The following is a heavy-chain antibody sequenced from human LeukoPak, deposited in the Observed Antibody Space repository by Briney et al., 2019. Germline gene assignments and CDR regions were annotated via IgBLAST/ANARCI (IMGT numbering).Heavy chain of an antibody. V-gene: IGHV4-61*02. J-gene: IGHJ4*02. Sequence: SETLSLTCPVSGGSISSGSYYWSWIRQPAGKGLEWIGRIYTSGSTNYNPSVKSRVTISVDTSKNHFSLKLSSVTAADTAVYYCARDVGYCSSTSCYSSGWYDYWGQGTLVTVSS. CDR1: GGSISSGSYY. D-gene: IGHD2-2*02. CDR2: IYTSGST. CDR3: ARDVGYCSSTSCYSSGWYDY.